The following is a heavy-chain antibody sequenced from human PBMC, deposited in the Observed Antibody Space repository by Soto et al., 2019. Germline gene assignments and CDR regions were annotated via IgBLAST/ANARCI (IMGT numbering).Heavy chain of an antibody. J-gene: IGHJ4*02. V-gene: IGHV4-59*01. CDR1: GGSISSYY. D-gene: IGHD6-13*01. CDR2: IYYSGST. CDR3: ARYLSIAAAGIGY. Sequence: PSETLSLTCTVSGGSISSYYWSWIRQPPGKGLEWIGYIYYSGSTNYNPSLKSRVTISVDTSKNQFSLKLSSVTAADTAVYYCARYLSIAAAGIGYWGQGTLVTVSS.